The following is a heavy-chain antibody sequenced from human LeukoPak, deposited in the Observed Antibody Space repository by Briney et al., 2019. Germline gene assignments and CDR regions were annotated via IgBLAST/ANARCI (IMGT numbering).Heavy chain of an antibody. D-gene: IGHD2-2*01. V-gene: IGHV3-33*01. J-gene: IGHJ4*02. CDR1: GFTFSSYG. CDR3: ARDHCSSTSCYPDY. CDR2: IWYDGNNK. Sequence: GGSLRLSCAASGFTFSSYGMHWVRQAPGKGLEWVAVIWYDGNNKYYADSVKGRFTISRDNSKNTLYLQMNSLRAEDTAVYYCARDHCSSTSCYPDYWGQGTLVTVSS.